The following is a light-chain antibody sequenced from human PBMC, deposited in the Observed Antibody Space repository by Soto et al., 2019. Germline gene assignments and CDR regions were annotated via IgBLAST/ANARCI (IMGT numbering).Light chain of an antibody. J-gene: IGKJ1*01. CDR3: QQHSYWPPWT. CDR1: QSVSSY. Sequence: EIVLTQSPATLSLSPGERATLSCRASQSVSSYLAWYQQKPGQAPRLLIYDASNRATGIPARFSGSGSGTAFTLTISSLEPEDFAVYYCQQHSYWPPWTFGQGTKVEIK. V-gene: IGKV3-11*01. CDR2: DAS.